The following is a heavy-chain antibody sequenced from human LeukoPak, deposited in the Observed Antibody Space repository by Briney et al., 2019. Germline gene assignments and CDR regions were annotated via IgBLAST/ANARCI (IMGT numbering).Heavy chain of an antibody. CDR1: GFTFSHYA. J-gene: IGHJ4*02. D-gene: IGHD3-16*01. CDR2: ISGNGDIT. Sequence: PGGSLRLSCAASGFTFSHYAMSWVRQAPGKGLEWVSAISGNGDITYYTDSVKGRITISRDNSKNTLYLQMNSLRAEDTAVYYCAKVTGGDMITYGGLDYWGQGTLVTVSS. V-gene: IGHV3-23*01. CDR3: AKVTGGDMITYGGLDY.